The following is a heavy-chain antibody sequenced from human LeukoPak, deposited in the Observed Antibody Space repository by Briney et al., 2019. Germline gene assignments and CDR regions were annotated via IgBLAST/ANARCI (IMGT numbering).Heavy chain of an antibody. V-gene: IGHV4-30-4*08. CDR1: GGSISSGDYY. J-gene: IGHJ4*02. CDR3: ARAPPNWMPPFDY. CDR2: IYYSGST. D-gene: IGHD1-20*01. Sequence: SETLSLTCTVSGGSISSGDYYWSWIRQPPGKGLEWIGYIYYSGSTYYNPSLRSRVTISVETSKNQFSLKLSSVTDAGTAVYYCARAPPNWMPPFDYWGQGTLVTVSS.